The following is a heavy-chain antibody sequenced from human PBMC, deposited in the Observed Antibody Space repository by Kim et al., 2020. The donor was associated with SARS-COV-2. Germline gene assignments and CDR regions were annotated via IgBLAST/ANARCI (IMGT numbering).Heavy chain of an antibody. Sequence: GGSLRLSCAASGFTVSSNYMSWVRQSPGKGLEWVSVIYSGGSTYYADSVKGRFTISRDNSKNTLYLQMNSLRAEDTAVYYCARTTRYPYYFDYWGQGTLVTVSS. CDR3: ARTTRYPYYFDY. V-gene: IGHV3-53*01. J-gene: IGHJ4*02. CDR2: IYSGGST. D-gene: IGHD2-2*01. CDR1: GFTVSSNY.